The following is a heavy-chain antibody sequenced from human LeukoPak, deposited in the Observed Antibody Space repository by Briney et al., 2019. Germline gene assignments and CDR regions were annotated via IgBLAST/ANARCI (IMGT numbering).Heavy chain of an antibody. V-gene: IGHV6-1*01. CDR2: TXYRSKLYN. CDR3: ARDYYGSGSYVPFDY. D-gene: IGHD3-10*01. Sequence: XCGDSLSXNRAAXNWLRQSPSRGLEWLXRTXYRSKLYNDYAGSGKSLITINPDTSKNQFSLQLNSVTPEDTAVYYCARDYYGSGSYVPFDYWGQGTLVTVSS. CDR1: GDSLSXNRAA. J-gene: IGHJ4*02.